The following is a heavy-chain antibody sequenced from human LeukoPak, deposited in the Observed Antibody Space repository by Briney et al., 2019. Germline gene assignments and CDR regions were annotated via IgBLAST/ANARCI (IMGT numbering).Heavy chain of an antibody. CDR2: IDWNGATT. CDR1: GFTFDDYG. CDR3: ARNLYYYDSSGSCDY. V-gene: IGHV3-20*04. J-gene: IGHJ4*02. Sequence: PGGSLRLSCAASGFTFDDYGFNWVRQAPGKGLEWVSNIDWNGATTGYTDSVKGRFTISRDNAKNSLYLQMNSLRAEDTAVYYCARNLYYYDSSGSCDYWGQGTLVTVSS. D-gene: IGHD3-22*01.